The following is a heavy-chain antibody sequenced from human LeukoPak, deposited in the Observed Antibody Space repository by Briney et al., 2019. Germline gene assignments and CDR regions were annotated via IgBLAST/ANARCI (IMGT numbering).Heavy chain of an antibody. Sequence: SETLSLTCAVSGGSISSSNWWSWVRQPPGKGLEWIGEIYHSGSTNYNPSLKSRVTISVDKSKNQFSLKLSSVTAADTAVYYCARDTRYCSSTSCYVGDYWGQGTLVTVSS. J-gene: IGHJ4*02. V-gene: IGHV4-4*02. CDR3: ARDTRYCSSTSCYVGDY. CDR2: IYHSGST. CDR1: GGSISSSNW. D-gene: IGHD2-2*01.